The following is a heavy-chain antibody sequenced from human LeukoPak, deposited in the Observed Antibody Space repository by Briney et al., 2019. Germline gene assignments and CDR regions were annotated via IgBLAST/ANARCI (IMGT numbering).Heavy chain of an antibody. Sequence: GGSLRLSCAASGFTFRSYGMSWVRQAPGKGLEWVSAISGSGGSTYYADSVKGRFTISRDNAKNSLYLQMNSLRAEDTAVYYCARGNYGFNMDVWGKGTTVTVSS. J-gene: IGHJ6*03. CDR1: GFTFRSYG. V-gene: IGHV3-23*01. CDR3: ARGNYGFNMDV. CDR2: ISGSGGST. D-gene: IGHD4-17*01.